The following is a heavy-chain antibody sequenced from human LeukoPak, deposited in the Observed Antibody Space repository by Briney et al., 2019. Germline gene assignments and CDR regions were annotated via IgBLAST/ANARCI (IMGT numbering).Heavy chain of an antibody. Sequence: GRSLRLSCATSGFTFSDYGMHWVRQAPGKGLEWVAVIWYDGSNKYYADSVKGRFTISRDNSKNTLYLQTNSLRAEDTAVYYCARRMAAAGTGGGDYWGQGTLVTVSS. V-gene: IGHV3-33*01. J-gene: IGHJ4*02. CDR1: GFTFSDYG. CDR3: ARRMAAAGTGGGDY. D-gene: IGHD6-13*01. CDR2: IWYDGSNK.